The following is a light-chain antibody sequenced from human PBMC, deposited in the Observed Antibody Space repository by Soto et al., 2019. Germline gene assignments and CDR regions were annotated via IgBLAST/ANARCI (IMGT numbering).Light chain of an antibody. CDR3: GTWDSRLSAYV. V-gene: IGLV1-51*01. CDR2: DNN. CDR1: SSNIGNNY. J-gene: IGLJ1*01. Sequence: QSVLTQPPSVSAAPGQKVTISCSGSSSNIGNNYISWYQQLPGTAPKLLIYDNNKRPSGIPDRFSGSKSGTSATLGITGIQGGDEADYYCGTWDSRLSAYVFGAGTKLTVL.